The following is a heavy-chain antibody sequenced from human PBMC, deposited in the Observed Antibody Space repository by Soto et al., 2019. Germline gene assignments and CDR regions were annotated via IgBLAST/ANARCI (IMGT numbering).Heavy chain of an antibody. J-gene: IGHJ4*02. D-gene: IGHD1-7*01. Sequence: GTLSLTCAVSGGSFTSNNWWTCFRQPPGQGLEWIGETYRTGSTNYNPSLKSRVTISLDKSENQFSLKVTSLTAADTAVYYCASRDPGTSVDYWGQGTLVTVSS. V-gene: IGHV4-4*02. CDR1: GGSFTSNNW. CDR3: ASRDPGTSVDY. CDR2: TYRTGST.